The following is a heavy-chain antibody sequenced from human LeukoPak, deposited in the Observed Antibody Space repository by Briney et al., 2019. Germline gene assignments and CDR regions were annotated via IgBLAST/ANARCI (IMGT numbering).Heavy chain of an antibody. J-gene: IGHJ4*02. Sequence: PGGSLRLSCAASGFTFSSYGMHWVRQAPGKGLEWVASINQAGGETHYVDSVKGRFTISRDNAKNSLYLQMNSLRADDTSIYYCARGDYFSGDYWGQGTLVTVSS. CDR2: INQAGGET. CDR1: GFTFSSYG. V-gene: IGHV3-7*04. CDR3: ARGDYFSGDY. D-gene: IGHD2/OR15-2a*01.